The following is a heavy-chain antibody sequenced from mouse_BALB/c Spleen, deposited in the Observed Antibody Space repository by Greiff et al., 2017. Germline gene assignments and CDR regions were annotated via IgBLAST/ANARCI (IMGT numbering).Heavy chain of an antibody. J-gene: IGHJ2*01. CDR1: GFTFSSYT. V-gene: IGHV5-6-4*01. Sequence: EVKLMESGGGLVKPGGSLKLSCAASGFTFSSYTMSWVRQTPEKRLEWVATISSGGSYTYYPDSVKGRFTISRDNAKNTLYLQMSSMKSEDTAMYYCTRDEARDYFDYWGQGTTLTVSS. CDR3: TRDEARDYFDY. CDR2: ISSGGSYT.